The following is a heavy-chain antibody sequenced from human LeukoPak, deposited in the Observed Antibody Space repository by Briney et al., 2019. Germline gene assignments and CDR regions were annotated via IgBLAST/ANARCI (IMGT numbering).Heavy chain of an antibody. CDR2: IYYSGSN. CDR1: GGSVSSGSYY. V-gene: IGHV4-61*01. J-gene: IGHJ4*02. D-gene: IGHD2-21*02. CDR3: ARGPVVVTAYHIDY. Sequence: SETLSLTCTVSGGSVSSGSYYWSWIRQPPGKGLEWIGYIYYSGSNNSNPSLKSRVTISVDTSKNQFSLKLSSVTAAHTAVYYCARGPVVVTAYHIDYWGQGTLVTVSS.